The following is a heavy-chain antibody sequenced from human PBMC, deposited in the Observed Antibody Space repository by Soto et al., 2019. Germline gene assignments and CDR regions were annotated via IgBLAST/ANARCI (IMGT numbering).Heavy chain of an antibody. V-gene: IGHV3-30*18. D-gene: IGHD1-26*01. CDR3: AKDRLRGGFLTTATTNGMDV. CDR1: GFTFSSYG. J-gene: IGHJ6*02. CDR2: ISYDGSNK. Sequence: GGSLRLSCAASGFTFSSYGMHWVRQAPGKGLEWVALISYDGSNKYYVDSVKGRFTISRDNSKNTLFLQMNSLRAGDTAVYYCAKDRLRGGFLTTATTNGMDVWGQGTTVTVSS.